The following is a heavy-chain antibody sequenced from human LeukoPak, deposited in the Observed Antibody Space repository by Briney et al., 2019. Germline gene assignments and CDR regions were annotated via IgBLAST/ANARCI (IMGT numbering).Heavy chain of an antibody. CDR3: ARIPDNSGWEIYFDY. V-gene: IGHV4-61*05. D-gene: IGHD6-19*01. J-gene: IGHJ4*02. Sequence: SETLSLTCTVSGGSISSSSFYWGWIRQPPGKGLEWIGYIYYSGSTNYNPSLKSRVTISVDTSKNQFSLKLSSVTAADTAVYYCARIPDNSGWEIYFDYWGQGTLVTVSS. CDR2: IYYSGST. CDR1: GGSISSSSFY.